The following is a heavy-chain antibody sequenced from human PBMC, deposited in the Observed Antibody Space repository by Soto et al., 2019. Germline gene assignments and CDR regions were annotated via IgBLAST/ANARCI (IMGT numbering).Heavy chain of an antibody. V-gene: IGHV1-8*02. Sequence: QVQLVQSAAEVKKPGASVKVSCKASGYTFTSYDINWVRQATGQGLEWMGWMNTKSGDARYAEKFEGGVTMPTTTATNTAYRELTSLRSQDTAVYSCARGPIASYIDILGGYSRTGPYNWYDPWGQGTLVTVS. D-gene: IGHD3-9*01. CDR3: ARGPIASYIDILGGYSRTGPYNWYDP. CDR1: GYTFTSYD. CDR2: MNTKSGDA. J-gene: IGHJ5*02.